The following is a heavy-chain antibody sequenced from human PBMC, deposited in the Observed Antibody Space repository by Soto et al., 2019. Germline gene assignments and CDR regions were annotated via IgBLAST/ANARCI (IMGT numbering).Heavy chain of an antibody. CDR3: ARGLTMAALGHIGC. D-gene: IGHD6-6*01. CDR2: IYYSGST. V-gene: IGHV4-31*03. J-gene: IGHJ4*02. CDR1: GGSINNGAYY. Sequence: SETLSLTCTVSGGSINNGAYYWTWIRQHPGKGLEWIGYIYYSGSTYYNPSLKSRVTMSLDTSQNQFSLRLSSVTAADTAVYFCARGLTMAALGHIGCWGQGALVTVSS.